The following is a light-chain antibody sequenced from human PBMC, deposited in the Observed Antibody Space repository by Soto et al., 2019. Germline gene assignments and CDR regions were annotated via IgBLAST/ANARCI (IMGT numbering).Light chain of an antibody. CDR1: SNDVGLYNY. V-gene: IGLV2-14*03. CDR3: SSYTITATL. J-gene: IGLJ2*01. Sequence: QSALTQPASVSGSPGQSITISCTGSSNDVGLYNYVSWYQQHLGKAPKLVISDVTNRPSGVSDRFSGSKSGNTAFLTISGLQAEDEADYYCSSYTITATLFGRGTKVTVL. CDR2: DVT.